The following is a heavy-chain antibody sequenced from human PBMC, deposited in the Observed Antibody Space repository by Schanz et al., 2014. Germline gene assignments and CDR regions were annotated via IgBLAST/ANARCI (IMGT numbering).Heavy chain of an antibody. Sequence: QVQLVESGGGVVQPGRSLRLSCAASGITLSGYGLHWVRQAPGKGLEWVGFISFDGRNTGYAHSVKGRFTISRDNSKNTVNLQMNSLRSEDTAVYYCAKEKEEVAADGSFFDYWGQGTLVTVS. D-gene: IGHD6-13*01. CDR2: ISFDGRNT. CDR3: AKEKEEVAADGSFFDY. CDR1: GITLSGYG. V-gene: IGHV3-30*18. J-gene: IGHJ4*02.